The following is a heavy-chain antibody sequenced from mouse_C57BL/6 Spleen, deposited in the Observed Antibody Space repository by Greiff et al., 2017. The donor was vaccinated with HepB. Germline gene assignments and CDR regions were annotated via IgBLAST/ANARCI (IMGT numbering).Heavy chain of an antibody. D-gene: IGHD4-1*01. V-gene: IGHV1-22*01. CDR2: INPNNGGT. CDR3: RLGRGYFDV. CDR1: GYTFTDYN. Sequence: EVQLQESGPELVKPGASVKMSCKASGYTFTDYNMHWVKQSHGKSLEWIGYINPNNGGTSYNQKFKGKATLTVNKSSSTAYMELRSLTSEDSAVYYCRLGRGYFDVWGTGTTVTVSS. J-gene: IGHJ1*03.